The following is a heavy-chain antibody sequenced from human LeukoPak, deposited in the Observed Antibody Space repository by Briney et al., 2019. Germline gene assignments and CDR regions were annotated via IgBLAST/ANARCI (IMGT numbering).Heavy chain of an antibody. CDR1: GFTFSSYG. CDR2: ISYDGSNK. Sequence: GGSLRLSCAASGFTFSSYGMHWVRQAPGKGLEWVAVISYDGSNKYYADSVKGRFTISRDNSKNTLYLQMNSLRAEDTAVYYCAKSDWYYGSGSYLDVWGKGTTVTVSS. J-gene: IGHJ6*04. D-gene: IGHD3-10*01. CDR3: AKSDWYYGSGSYLDV. V-gene: IGHV3-30*18.